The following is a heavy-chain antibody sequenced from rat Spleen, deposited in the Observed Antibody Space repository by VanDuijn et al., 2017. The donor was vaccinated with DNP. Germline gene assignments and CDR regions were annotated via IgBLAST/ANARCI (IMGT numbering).Heavy chain of an antibody. Sequence: EVQLVESGGGLLQPGRSLKLSCAASGFTFSDYAMVWVRQAPKKGLEWVATISYDGFRTYHRDSVKGRFTISRDNSKSTLYLQMNSLRSEDMATYYCARWYNSGYYFDYWGQGVMVTVSS. CDR3: ARWYNSGYYFDY. J-gene: IGHJ2*01. CDR1: GFTFSDYA. CDR2: ISYDGFRT. V-gene: IGHV5-17*01. D-gene: IGHD4-3*01.